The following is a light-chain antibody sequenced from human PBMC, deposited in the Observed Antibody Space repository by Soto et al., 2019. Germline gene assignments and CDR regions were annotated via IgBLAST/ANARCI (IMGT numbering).Light chain of an antibody. Sequence: CRASQGISSYLAWYQQKPGKAPKLLIYAASTLQIGVPQRLSGSVCRTDLNPTCTALQTEHFASHYCQQLDRYPINIGQGTRLEI. CDR3: QQLDRYPIN. CDR2: AAS. CDR1: QGISSY. J-gene: IGKJ5*01. V-gene: IGKV1-9*01.